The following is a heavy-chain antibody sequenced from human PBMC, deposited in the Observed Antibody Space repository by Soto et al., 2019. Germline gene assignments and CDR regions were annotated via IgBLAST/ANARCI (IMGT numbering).Heavy chain of an antibody. V-gene: IGHV3-23*01. CDR3: AKERSSGWSFDY. CDR1: GFTFSTYA. CDR2: IGGSDGST. J-gene: IGHJ4*02. D-gene: IGHD6-19*01. Sequence: PGGSLRLSCAASGFTFSTYAMSWVRQAPGKGLEWVSAIGGSDGSTHYADSVEGRLTISRDNSKNTLYLQINSLRAEDTAVFYCAKERSSGWSFDYWGQGTLVTVSS.